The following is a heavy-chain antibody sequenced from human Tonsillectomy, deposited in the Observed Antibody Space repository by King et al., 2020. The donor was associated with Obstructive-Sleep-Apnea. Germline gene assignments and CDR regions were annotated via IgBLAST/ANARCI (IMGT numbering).Heavy chain of an antibody. CDR2: ISWDGGST. Sequence: VQLVESGGVVVQPGGSLRLSCAASGFTFDDYAMHWVRQAPGKGLEWVSLISWDGGSTYYADSVKGRFTISRDNSKNSLYLQMNRLRAEDTALYYCAKEAGWERNYYGMDVWGQGTTVTVSS. J-gene: IGHJ6*02. D-gene: IGHD1-26*01. CDR3: AKEAGWERNYYGMDV. CDR1: GFTFDDYA. V-gene: IGHV3-43D*03.